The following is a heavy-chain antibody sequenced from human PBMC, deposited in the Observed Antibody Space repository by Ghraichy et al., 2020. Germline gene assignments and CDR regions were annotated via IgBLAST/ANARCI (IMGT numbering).Heavy chain of an antibody. D-gene: IGHD3-22*01. V-gene: IGHV4-30-2*01. Sequence: SETLSLTCAVSGGSISSGGYSWSWIRQPPGKGLEWIGYIYHSGSTYYNPSLKSRVTISVDRSKNQFSLKLSSVTAADTAGYYCARNKQTYYYDRSGYGNWFDPWGQGTLVTVSS. J-gene: IGHJ5*02. CDR2: IYHSGST. CDR3: ARNKQTYYYDRSGYGNWFDP. CDR1: GGSISSGGYS.